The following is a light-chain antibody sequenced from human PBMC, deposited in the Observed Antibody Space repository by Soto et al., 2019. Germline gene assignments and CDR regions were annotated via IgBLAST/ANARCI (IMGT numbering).Light chain of an antibody. CDR2: SND. CDR3: AVWDDSLDGVV. Sequence: QSVLTQPPSASGTPGQRVTISCSGSSSNIGSNYVYWYQQLPGTAPKLLIYSNDQRSSGVPDRFSGSKSGTSASLAISGLQSEDEADYYCAVWDDSLDGVVFGGGTKVTVL. J-gene: IGLJ2*01. V-gene: IGLV1-44*01. CDR1: SSNIGSNY.